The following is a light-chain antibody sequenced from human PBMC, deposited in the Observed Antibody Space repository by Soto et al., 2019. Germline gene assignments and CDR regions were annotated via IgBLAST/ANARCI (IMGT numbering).Light chain of an antibody. CDR2: DAS. J-gene: IGKJ1*01. CDR3: QQYNSYSPWT. CDR1: QSVSSSY. V-gene: IGKV3D-20*01. Sequence: PGERATLSCGASQSVSSSYLAWYQQKPGLAPRLLIYDASSRATGIPDRFSGSGSGTEFTLTISSLQPDDFATYYCQQYNSYSPWTFGQGTKVDIK.